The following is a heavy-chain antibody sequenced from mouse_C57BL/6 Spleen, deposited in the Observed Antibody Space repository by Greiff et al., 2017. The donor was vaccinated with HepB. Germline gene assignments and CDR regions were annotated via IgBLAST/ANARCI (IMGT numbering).Heavy chain of an antibody. D-gene: IGHD1-1*01. CDR2: INPSSGYT. V-gene: IGHV1-4*01. J-gene: IGHJ4*01. CDR3: ARRAVVATRAMDY. CDR1: GYTFTSYT. Sequence: QVQLQQSGAELARPGASVKMSCKASGYTFTSYTMHWVKQRPGQGLEWIGYINPSSGYTKYNQKFKDKATLTADKSSSTAYMQLSSLTAEVSAVYYCARRAVVATRAMDYWGQGTSVTVSS.